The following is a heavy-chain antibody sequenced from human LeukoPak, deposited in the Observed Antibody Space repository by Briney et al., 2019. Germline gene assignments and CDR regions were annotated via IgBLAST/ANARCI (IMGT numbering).Heavy chain of an antibody. CDR2: ISTSSGYI. Sequence: GGSLRLSCAASTFTFSSFSMNWVRQAPGKGLEWVSSISTSSGYIYYADSVKGRFTISRDNARSSLYLQMNSLRAEDTAVYYCARGSKPYGMDVWGQGTTVTVSS. CDR3: ARGSKPYGMDV. J-gene: IGHJ6*02. CDR1: TFTFSSFS. V-gene: IGHV3-21*01.